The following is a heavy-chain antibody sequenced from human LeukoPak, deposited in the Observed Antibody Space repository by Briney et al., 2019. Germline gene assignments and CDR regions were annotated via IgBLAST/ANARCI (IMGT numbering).Heavy chain of an antibody. J-gene: IGHJ4*02. CDR2: ISGSGGSI. D-gene: IGHD3-9*01. CDR1: GFTFSSYA. Sequence: GGSLRLSCAASGFTFSSYAMNWVRQAPGKGLEWVSAISGSGGSIYYADSVKGRFTISRDNSKNTLYLQMNSLRAENTAVYHCAKLPYFAYFDYWGQGTLVSVSS. CDR3: AKLPYFAYFDY. V-gene: IGHV3-23*01.